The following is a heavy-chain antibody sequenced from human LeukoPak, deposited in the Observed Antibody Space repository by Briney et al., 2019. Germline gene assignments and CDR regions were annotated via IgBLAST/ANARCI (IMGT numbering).Heavy chain of an antibody. CDR3: ISEAWELPVDY. CDR1: GFTFSNAW. Sequence: GGSLRLSCAASGFTFSNAWMSWVRQAPGKGLEWVGRIKSKTDGGTTDYAAPVKGRFTISRDDSKNTLYLQMNSLKTEDTAVYYCISEAWELPVDYWGQGTLVTVSS. V-gene: IGHV3-15*01. J-gene: IGHJ4*02. CDR2: IKSKTDGGTT. D-gene: IGHD1-26*01.